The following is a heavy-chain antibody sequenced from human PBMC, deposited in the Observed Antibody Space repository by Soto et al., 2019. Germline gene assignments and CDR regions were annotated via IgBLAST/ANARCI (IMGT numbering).Heavy chain of an antibody. Sequence: PGGSLRLSCAASGFTFRSFTMNWVRQAPWKGLEWVSTISSNSAYIYYTDALRGRFTISRDNAKNSLHLQMNSLRAEDTAVYYCTRDSSRDSSARGWFDPWGPATLVTVSP. V-gene: IGHV3-21*01. CDR1: GFTFRSFT. D-gene: IGHD6-13*01. CDR3: TRDSSRDSSARGWFDP. CDR2: ISSNSAYI. J-gene: IGHJ5*02.